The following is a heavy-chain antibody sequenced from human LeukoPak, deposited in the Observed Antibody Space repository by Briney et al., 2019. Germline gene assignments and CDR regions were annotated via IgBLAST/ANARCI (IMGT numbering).Heavy chain of an antibody. Sequence: SETLSLTCAVYGGSFSGYYWCWIRQPPGKGLEWIGEINHSGSTNYNPSLKSRVTISVDTSKNQFSLKLSSVTAADTAVYYCARFSRGYGRWPEFDYWGQGTLVTVSS. J-gene: IGHJ4*02. CDR1: GGSFSGYY. D-gene: IGHD6-25*01. CDR3: ARFSRGYGRWPEFDY. CDR2: INHSGST. V-gene: IGHV4-34*01.